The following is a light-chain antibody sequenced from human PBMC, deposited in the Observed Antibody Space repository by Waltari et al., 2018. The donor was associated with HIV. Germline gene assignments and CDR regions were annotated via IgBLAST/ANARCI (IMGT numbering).Light chain of an antibody. CDR3: QSADKNIKSVV. J-gene: IGLJ2*01. CDR1: VLSTQI. V-gene: IGLV3-25*03. CDR2: KDS. Sequence: SYALTQPPSVSVSPGQTAEITCSGDVLSTQIVYGYQQTTGQAPSLLIYKDSQRPSGVPERFSVSTSGTTVTLTITGVLAEDEAEYYCQSADKNIKSVVFGGGTKLTVL.